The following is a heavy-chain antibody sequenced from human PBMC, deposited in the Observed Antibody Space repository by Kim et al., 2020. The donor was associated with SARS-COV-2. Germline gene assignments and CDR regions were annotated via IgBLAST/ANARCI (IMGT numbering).Heavy chain of an antibody. D-gene: IGHD2-2*02. J-gene: IGHJ4*02. CDR2: SRNKVNSYTN. CDR3: VRAYRGFDS. Sequence: GGSLRLSCAASGFRLSDHHMDWVRQAPGKGLEWVGHSRNKVNSYTNEYAASVKARFIFSRDDSKNSLFLEMNNLKIEDTAVYYCVRAYRGFDSWGQGTLVVVSS. CDR1: GFRLSDHH. V-gene: IGHV3-72*01.